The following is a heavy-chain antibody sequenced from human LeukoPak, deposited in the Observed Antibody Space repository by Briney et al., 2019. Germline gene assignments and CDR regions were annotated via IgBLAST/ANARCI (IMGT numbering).Heavy chain of an antibody. D-gene: IGHD5-18*01. Sequence: GGSLRLSCAASGFTFSSYWMHWVRHTPGKGLVWVSRIKGDGSGTSYADSVKGRFTISRDNAKNTLYLQMNSLRAEDTAVYYCARDGYSFGHDFDYWGQGTLVTVSS. CDR3: ARDGYSFGHDFDY. J-gene: IGHJ4*02. CDR1: GFTFSSYW. V-gene: IGHV3-74*01. CDR2: IKGDGSGT.